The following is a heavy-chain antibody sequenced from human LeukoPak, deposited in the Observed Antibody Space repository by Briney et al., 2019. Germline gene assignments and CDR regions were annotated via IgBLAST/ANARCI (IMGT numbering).Heavy chain of an antibody. CDR2: FDPEDGET. CDR3: ATKITYYYDNSGYYLNY. V-gene: IGHV1-24*01. D-gene: IGHD3-22*01. CDR1: GYTLTDLS. J-gene: IGHJ4*02. Sequence: ASVKVSCKVSGYTLTDLSMHWVRQAPGKGLEWMGGFDPEDGETIYAQKFQGRITMTEDTSTDTAYMELSSLRSEDTAVYYCATKITYYYDNSGYYLNYWGRGTLVTVSP.